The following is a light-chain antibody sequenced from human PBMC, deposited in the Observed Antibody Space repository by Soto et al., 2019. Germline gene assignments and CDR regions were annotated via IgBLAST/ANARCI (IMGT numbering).Light chain of an antibody. CDR3: VLYMGSGISV. CDR2: STN. J-gene: IGLJ3*02. Sequence: VVTQEPSFSVSPGRTVTLTCGLSSGSVSTSYYPSWYQQTPGQAPRTLIYSTNTRSSGVPDRYSGSILGNKAALTITGAQADDESDYYCVLYMGSGISVFGGGTKLTVL. CDR1: SGSVSTSYY. V-gene: IGLV8-61*01.